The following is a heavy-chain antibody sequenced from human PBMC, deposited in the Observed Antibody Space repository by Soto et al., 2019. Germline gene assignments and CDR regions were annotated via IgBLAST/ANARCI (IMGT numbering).Heavy chain of an antibody. Sequence: EVQLVESGGGLVQPGGSLKLSCAASGFTFSGSAMHWVRQASGKGLEWVGRIRSKANSYATAYAASVKGRFTISRDDSKNTAYLQVNSLKTEDTAVYYCTRLRGSIVVGYFDYWGQGTLVTVSS. CDR3: TRLRGSIVVGYFDY. J-gene: IGHJ4*02. D-gene: IGHD3-22*01. CDR1: GFTFSGSA. CDR2: IRSKANSYAT. V-gene: IGHV3-73*02.